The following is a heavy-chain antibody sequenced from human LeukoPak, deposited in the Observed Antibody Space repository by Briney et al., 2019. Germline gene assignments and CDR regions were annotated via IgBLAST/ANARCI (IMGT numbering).Heavy chain of an antibody. Sequence: GGSLRLSCAASGFTFSNAWMSWVRQAPGKGLEWVGRIKSKTDGGTTDYAAPVKGRFTISRDDSKNTLYLQMHSLRAEDTAVYYCASPSSGQSFDIWGQGTMVTVSS. CDR3: ASPSSGQSFDI. D-gene: IGHD6-19*01. V-gene: IGHV3-15*01. CDR1: GFTFSNAW. CDR2: IKSKTDGGTT. J-gene: IGHJ3*02.